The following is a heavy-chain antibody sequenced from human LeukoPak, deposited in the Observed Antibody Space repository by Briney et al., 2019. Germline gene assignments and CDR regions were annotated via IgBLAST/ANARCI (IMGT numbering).Heavy chain of an antibody. CDR1: GGSVGSFS. V-gene: IGHV4-59*08. CDR2: IYYNGST. Sequence: SETLSLTCKVSGGSVGSFSWSWIRQSPGKGLEWIGFIYYNGSTSYNPSLKSRVTISVDRSKSQFSLRLSSVTAADTALYYCARAVGYYGSGTSGEEWFDPWGQGTLVTVSS. J-gene: IGHJ5*02. D-gene: IGHD3-10*01. CDR3: ARAVGYYGSGTSGEEWFDP.